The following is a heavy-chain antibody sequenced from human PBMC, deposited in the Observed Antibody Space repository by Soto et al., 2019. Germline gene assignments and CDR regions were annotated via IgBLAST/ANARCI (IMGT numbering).Heavy chain of an antibody. Sequence: QVQLVQSGAEVKKPGASVKVSCKASGYTFTSYGISWVRQAPGQGLEWMGWISAYNGNTNYAQKLQGRVTMTTDTSTSTAYMELRSRRSDDTAVYYCAIPKSGSYSSPPNWFDPWGQGTLVTVSS. D-gene: IGHD1-26*01. CDR2: ISAYNGNT. J-gene: IGHJ5*02. CDR3: AIPKSGSYSSPPNWFDP. V-gene: IGHV1-18*01. CDR1: GYTFTSYG.